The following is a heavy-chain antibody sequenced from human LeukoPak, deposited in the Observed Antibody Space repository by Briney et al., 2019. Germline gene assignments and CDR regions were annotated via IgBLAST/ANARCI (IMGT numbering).Heavy chain of an antibody. V-gene: IGHV1-2*02. CDR2: INPNSGGT. CDR1: GYTFTRYY. CDR3: ARDPAPNYYDSSGYYYFDY. D-gene: IGHD3-22*01. Sequence: ASVKVSCKASGYTFTRYYMHWVGQAPGQGLEWMGWINPNSGGTNYAQKFQGRVTMTRDTSISTAYMELSRLRSDDTAVYYCARDPAPNYYDSSGYYYFDYWGQGTLVTVSS. J-gene: IGHJ4*02.